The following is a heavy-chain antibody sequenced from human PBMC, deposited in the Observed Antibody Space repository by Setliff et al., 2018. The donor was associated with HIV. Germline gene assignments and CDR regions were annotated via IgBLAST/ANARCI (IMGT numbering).Heavy chain of an antibody. V-gene: IGHV1-18*01. D-gene: IGHD3-10*01. CDR1: GYTFKTYG. CDR3: ARDGEAGTRTYDP. J-gene: IGHJ5*02. CDR2: TTAYDGHT. Sequence: ASVMVSCKTSGYTFKTYGINWVRQAPGQGLEWMGWTTAYDGHTNYAQKFKGRVTMTTDTSTSTAYMELGSLTSDDTAVYYCARDGEAGTRTYDPWGQGTLVTVSS.